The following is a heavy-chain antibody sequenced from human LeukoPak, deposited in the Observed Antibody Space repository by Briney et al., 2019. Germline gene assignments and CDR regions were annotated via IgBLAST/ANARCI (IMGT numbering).Heavy chain of an antibody. CDR3: AREKWFGELNFDY. CDR1: GFIFDDHG. J-gene: IGHJ4*02. CDR2: INWSGGST. V-gene: IGHV3-20*04. Sequence: PGGSLRLSCAASGFIFDDHGMNWVRQAPGKGLEWVSGINWSGGSTSYADSVKGRFTISRDNAKNSLYLQMYSLRAEDTAVYYCAREKWFGELNFDYWGQGTLVTVSS. D-gene: IGHD3-10*01.